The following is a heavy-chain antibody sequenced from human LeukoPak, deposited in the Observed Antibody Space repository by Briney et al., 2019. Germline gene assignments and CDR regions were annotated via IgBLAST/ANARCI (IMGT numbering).Heavy chain of an antibody. CDR1: GYSFTGYF. CDR3: ARRFYYAMDV. V-gene: IGHV1-2*02. Sequence: GASVKVSCKASGYSFTGYFLQWVRQAPGQGREWVGWINPNSGDTNYAQKLQGRVTMTRDTSISTAYMELSRLRSDDAAVYYCARRFYYAMDVWGQGTTVTVSS. CDR2: INPNSGDT. J-gene: IGHJ6*02. D-gene: IGHD3-16*01.